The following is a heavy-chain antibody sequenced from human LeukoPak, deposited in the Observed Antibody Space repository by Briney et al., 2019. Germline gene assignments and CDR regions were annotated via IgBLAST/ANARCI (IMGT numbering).Heavy chain of an antibody. CDR2: IYHSGST. CDR1: GFSISSSYY. CDR3: ARDRMNIAVAGKFDY. J-gene: IGHJ4*02. D-gene: IGHD6-19*01. Sequence: SETLSLTCAVSGFSISSSYYWGWIRQPPGKGLEWIGSIYHSGSTHYNPSLKSRVTISLDTSKNQFSLNLSSVTAADTAVYYCARDRMNIAVAGKFDYWGQGTLVTVSS. V-gene: IGHV4-38-2*02.